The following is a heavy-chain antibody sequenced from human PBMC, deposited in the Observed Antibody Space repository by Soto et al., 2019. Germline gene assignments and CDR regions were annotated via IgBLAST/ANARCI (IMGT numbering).Heavy chain of an antibody. Sequence: SETLSLTCTVSGGSISSYYWSWIRQPPGKGLEWIGYIYYSGSTNYNPSLKSRVTISVDTSKNQFSLKLSSVTAADTAVYYCARVGRDIVVVPELNLYFDYWGQGTLVTVSS. CDR3: ARVGRDIVVVPELNLYFDY. CDR2: IYYSGST. J-gene: IGHJ4*02. D-gene: IGHD2-2*01. V-gene: IGHV4-59*01. CDR1: GGSISSYY.